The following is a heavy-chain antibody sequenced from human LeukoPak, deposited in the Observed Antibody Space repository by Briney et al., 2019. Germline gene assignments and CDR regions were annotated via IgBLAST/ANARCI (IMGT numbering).Heavy chain of an antibody. Sequence: VGSLRLSSAPSLFTLSSYWTHCGPQAPQGRQLRVSRINIAGSSTSYTHSAKGRFTISRDNAKNTMYLQMKRLSAEDTAVYYCARAGGFIAGAGKNWGQGTLVTVSS. CDR3: ARAGGFIAGAGKN. CDR2: INIAGSST. D-gene: IGHD6-13*01. CDR1: LFTLSSYW. V-gene: IGHV3-74*01. J-gene: IGHJ1*01.